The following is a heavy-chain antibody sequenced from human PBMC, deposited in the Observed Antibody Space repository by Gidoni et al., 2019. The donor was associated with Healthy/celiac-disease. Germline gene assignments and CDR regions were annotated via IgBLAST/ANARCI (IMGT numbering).Heavy chain of an antibody. J-gene: IGHJ3*02. Sequence: QVQLQQWGAGLLKPSETLSLTCAVYGGSFSGYYWSWIRQPPGKGLEWIGEIKHSGSTNYNPSLKSRVTISVDTSKNQFSLKLSSVTAADTAVYYCARAPSDGDDAFDIWGQGTMVTVSS. D-gene: IGHD4-17*01. CDR3: ARAPSDGDDAFDI. CDR2: IKHSGST. V-gene: IGHV4-34*01. CDR1: GGSFSGYY.